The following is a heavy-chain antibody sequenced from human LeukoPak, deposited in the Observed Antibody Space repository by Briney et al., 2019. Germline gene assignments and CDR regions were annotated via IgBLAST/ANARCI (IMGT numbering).Heavy chain of an antibody. Sequence: PGGSLRLSCAASGFTVSSNYMSWVSQAPGKGLEWVSVIYSGGSTYYADSVKGRFTISRDNSKNTLYLQMNSLRAEDTAVYYCARGGYYDSSGYYLDYWGQGTLVTVSS. CDR2: IYSGGST. CDR1: GFTVSSNY. CDR3: ARGGYYDSSGYYLDY. J-gene: IGHJ4*02. D-gene: IGHD3-22*01. V-gene: IGHV3-66*02.